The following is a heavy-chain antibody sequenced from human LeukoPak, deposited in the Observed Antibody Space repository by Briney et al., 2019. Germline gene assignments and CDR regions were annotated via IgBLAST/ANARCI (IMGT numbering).Heavy chain of an antibody. J-gene: IGHJ4*02. CDR2: IYYSGST. CDR3: ATGEQWLKRGFDY. V-gene: IGHV4-39*07. CDR1: GGSISSSSCY. D-gene: IGHD6-19*01. Sequence: SETLSLTCTVSGGSISSSSCYWGWIRQPPGKGLEWIGSIYYSGSTYYNPSLKSRVTISVDTSKNQFSLKLSSVTAADTAVYYCATGEQWLKRGFDYWGQGTLVTVSS.